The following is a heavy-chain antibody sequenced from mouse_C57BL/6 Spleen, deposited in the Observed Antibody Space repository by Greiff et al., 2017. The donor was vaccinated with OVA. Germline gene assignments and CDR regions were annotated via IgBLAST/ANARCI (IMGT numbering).Heavy chain of an antibody. Sequence: EVKLVESGPGLVKPSQSLSLTCSVTGYSITSGYYWNWIRQFPGNKLEWMGYISYDGSNNYNPSLKNRISITRDTSKNQFFLKLNSVTTEDTATYYCAREGLYDAMDYWGQGTSVTVSS. CDR1: GYSITSGYY. CDR3: AREGLYDAMDY. CDR2: ISYDGSN. V-gene: IGHV3-6*01. J-gene: IGHJ4*01. D-gene: IGHD2-13*01.